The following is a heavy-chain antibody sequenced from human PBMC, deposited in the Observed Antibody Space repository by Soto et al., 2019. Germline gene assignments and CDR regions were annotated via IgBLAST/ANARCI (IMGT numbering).Heavy chain of an antibody. CDR1: GFKFSMFG. D-gene: IGHD2-2*01. J-gene: IGHJ5*02. Sequence: ELLLQESGGDLVQPGGSLRLSCVASGFKFSMFGMNWVRQAPGKVLEWIAYISSSSATIMYRGSVEGPFTVSRGNAETSLSLRMKSRTAEATAVYCRGRDEGSTAARFNCFAPWAHGILVT. V-gene: IGHV3-48*01. CDR2: ISSSSATI. CDR3: GRDEGSTAARFNCFAP.